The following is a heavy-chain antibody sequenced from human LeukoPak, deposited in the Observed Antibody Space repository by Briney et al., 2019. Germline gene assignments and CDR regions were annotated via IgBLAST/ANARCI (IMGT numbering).Heavy chain of an antibody. Sequence: GASVKVSCTVSGYTFTDYYMHWVQQAPGKGLEWMGLVDPEDGETIYAEKFQGRVTITADTSTDTAYMELSSLRSEDTAVYYCATGLGDFWNFDYWGQGNLVTVSS. CDR3: ATGLGDFWNFDY. V-gene: IGHV1-69-2*01. CDR2: VDPEDGET. CDR1: GYTFTDYY. J-gene: IGHJ4*02. D-gene: IGHD4-17*01.